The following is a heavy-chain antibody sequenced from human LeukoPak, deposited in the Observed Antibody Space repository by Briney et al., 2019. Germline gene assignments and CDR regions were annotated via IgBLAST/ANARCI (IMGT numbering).Heavy chain of an antibody. Sequence: SETLSLTCTVSGGPISSYYWSWIRQPPGKGLEWIGSIYYSGSTYYNPSLKSRVTISVDTSKNQFSLKLSSVTAADTAVYYCARDGSSSWSLYYYYGMDVWGQGTTVTVSS. CDR2: IYYSGST. D-gene: IGHD6-13*01. J-gene: IGHJ6*02. V-gene: IGHV4-59*12. CDR3: ARDGSSSWSLYYYYGMDV. CDR1: GGPISSYY.